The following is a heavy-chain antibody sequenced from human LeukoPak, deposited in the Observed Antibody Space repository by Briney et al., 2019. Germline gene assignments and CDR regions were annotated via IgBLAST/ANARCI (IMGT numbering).Heavy chain of an antibody. Sequence: SQTLSLTCTVSGGSISSGGYYWSWIRQPPGKGLEWIVYIDHSGSTYYNPSLKSRVTISVDRSKNQFSLKLSSVTAADTAVYYCASRGTFGTVVTGPPRNSAFDIWGQGTMVTVSS. D-gene: IGHD4-23*01. CDR3: ASRGTFGTVVTGPPRNSAFDI. CDR2: IDHSGST. V-gene: IGHV4-30-2*01. CDR1: GGSISSGGYY. J-gene: IGHJ3*02.